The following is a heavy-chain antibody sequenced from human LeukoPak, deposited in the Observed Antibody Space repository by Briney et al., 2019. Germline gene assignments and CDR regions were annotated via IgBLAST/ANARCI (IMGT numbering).Heavy chain of an antibody. Sequence: GGSLRLSCAGSGFVFGTYWMHWVRQAPGKGLAWVSRIKTDGSTTYYADSVKGRFTVSRDNAKNTLYLQMSSLRAEDTAVYYCARDWAWGGFDHWGQGALVTVSS. J-gene: IGHJ4*02. CDR1: GFVFGTYW. V-gene: IGHV3-74*01. CDR2: IKTDGSTT. CDR3: ARDWAWGGFDH. D-gene: IGHD3-16*01.